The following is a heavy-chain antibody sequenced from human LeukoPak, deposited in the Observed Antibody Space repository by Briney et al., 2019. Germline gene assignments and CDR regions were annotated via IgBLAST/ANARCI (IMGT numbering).Heavy chain of an antibody. D-gene: IGHD3-10*01. J-gene: IGHJ4*02. CDR2: ISGSGGST. CDR3: AKASTMVRGSLIS. CDR1: GFTFSSYA. V-gene: IGHV3-23*01. Sequence: GGSLRLSCAASGFTFSSYAMSWVRQAPGKGLEWVSAISGSGGSTYYADSVKGRFTISRYNSKNTLYLQMNSLRAEDTAVYYCAKASTMVRGSLISWGQGTLVTVSS.